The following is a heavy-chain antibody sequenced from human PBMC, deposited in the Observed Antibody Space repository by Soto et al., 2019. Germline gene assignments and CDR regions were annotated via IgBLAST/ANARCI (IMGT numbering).Heavy chain of an antibody. CDR1: GGTFSSYA. J-gene: IGHJ5*02. CDR3: AREGPGIAAAGIVDWWFDP. Sequence: QVQLVQSGAEVKKPGSSVKVSCKASGGTFSSYAISWVRQAPGQGLEWMGGIIPIFGTANYAQKFQGSVTITEDESRSTAYMELSSFRSEDTVVYYCAREGPGIAAAGIVDWWFDPWCQGTLVTVSS. CDR2: IIPIFGTA. D-gene: IGHD6-13*01. V-gene: IGHV1-69*01.